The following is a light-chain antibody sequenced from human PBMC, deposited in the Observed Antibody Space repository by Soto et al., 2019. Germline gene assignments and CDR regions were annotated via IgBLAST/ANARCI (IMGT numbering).Light chain of an antibody. CDR3: QQFYSYPIT. CDR1: QGISSA. CDR2: DVS. V-gene: IGKV1-13*02. Sequence: AIQLTQSPSSLSASVGDRVTITCRASQGISSALAWYQHVPGKPPKLLIYDVSTLESGVPSRFSGSGSGTDFTLSITSLQPEDFATYYCQQFYSYPITFGQGTRLENK. J-gene: IGKJ5*01.